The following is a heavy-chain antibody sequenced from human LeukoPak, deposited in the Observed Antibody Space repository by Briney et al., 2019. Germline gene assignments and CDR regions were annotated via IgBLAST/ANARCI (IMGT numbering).Heavy chain of an antibody. J-gene: IGHJ4*02. CDR3: ARGHLDGAIVPELNAY. V-gene: IGHV3-30*03. D-gene: IGHD2-8*01. CDR2: ISYDGSNK. Sequence: PGRSLRLSCAASGFTFSSYGMHWVRQAPGKGLEWVAVISYDGSNKYYADSVKGRFTISRDNSKNTLYLQMNSLRAEDTAVYYCARGHLDGAIVPELNAYWGQGTLVTVSS. CDR1: GFTFSSYG.